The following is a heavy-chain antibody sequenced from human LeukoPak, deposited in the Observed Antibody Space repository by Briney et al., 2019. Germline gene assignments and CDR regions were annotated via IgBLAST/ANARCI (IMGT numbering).Heavy chain of an antibody. CDR1: GGSISSYY. CDR3: ARRVATIDEYYFDY. CDR2: IYHSGST. D-gene: IGHD5-12*01. V-gene: IGHV4-59*08. Sequence: SETLSLTCTVSGGSISSYYWSWIRQPPGKGLEWIGSIYHSGSTYYNPSLKSRVTISVDTSKNQFSLKLSSVTAADTAVYYCARRVATIDEYYFDYWGQGTLVTVSS. J-gene: IGHJ4*02.